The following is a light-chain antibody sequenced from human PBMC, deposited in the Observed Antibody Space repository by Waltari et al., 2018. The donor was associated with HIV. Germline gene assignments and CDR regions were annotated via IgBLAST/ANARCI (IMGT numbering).Light chain of an antibody. CDR1: SRDVGGYIS. Sequence: QSALTQPRSVSGSLGQSITIPCTEASRDVGGYISVSWYKQYPGKAPRLMIFDVNKRPSGVPDRFSGSKSGNTASLTISDLQAEDEADYYCCSYGGSYTYVFETGTRVAVL. CDR3: CSYGGSYTYV. V-gene: IGLV2-11*01. CDR2: DVN. J-gene: IGLJ1*01.